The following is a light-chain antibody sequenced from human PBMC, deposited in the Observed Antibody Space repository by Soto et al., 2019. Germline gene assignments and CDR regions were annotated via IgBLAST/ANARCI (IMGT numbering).Light chain of an antibody. V-gene: IGKV3-20*01. CDR1: QSVGSGY. CDR3: QQYGTSPPT. CDR2: DAS. J-gene: IGKJ5*01. Sequence: EIVLTQSPGTLSLSPGERATLSCRASQSVGSGYLAWYQQKPGQAPSLLFYDASSRATGIPDRFSGSGSGTDFTLTISRLEPEDFAVYFCQQYGTSPPTFGQGTRLEI.